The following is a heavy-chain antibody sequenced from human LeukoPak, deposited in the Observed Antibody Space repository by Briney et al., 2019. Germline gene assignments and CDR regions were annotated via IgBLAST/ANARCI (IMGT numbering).Heavy chain of an antibody. J-gene: IGHJ6*02. CDR1: GGSISSYY. V-gene: IGHV4-59*08. CDR2: IYYSGST. D-gene: IGHD6-13*01. CDR3: AKPTSRGSSSRPPPYYYYYYRMDV. Sequence: SETLSLTCTVSGGSISSYYWSWIRQPPGKGLEWIGYIYYSGSTNYNPSLKSRVTISVDTSKNQFSLKLSSVTAADTAVYYCAKPTSRGSSSRPPPYYYYYYRMDVWGQGTTVTVSS.